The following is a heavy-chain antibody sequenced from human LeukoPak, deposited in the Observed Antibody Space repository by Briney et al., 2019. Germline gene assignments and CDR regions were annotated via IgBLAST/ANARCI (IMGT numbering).Heavy chain of an antibody. J-gene: IGHJ4*02. Sequence: GASVKVSCKASGGTFSSYAISWVRQAPGQGLEWMGGIIPIFGTANYAQKFQGRVTITADESTSTAYMELSSLRSEDTAVYYCARGGYFSYYFDYWGQGTLVTVPS. CDR2: IIPIFGTA. D-gene: IGHD3-22*01. V-gene: IGHV1-69*13. CDR3: ARGGYFSYYFDY. CDR1: GGTFSSYA.